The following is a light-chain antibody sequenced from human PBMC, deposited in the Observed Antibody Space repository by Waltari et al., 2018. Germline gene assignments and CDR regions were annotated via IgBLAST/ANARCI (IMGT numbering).Light chain of an antibody. V-gene: IGLV2-14*03. Sequence: QSALTQPASVSGSPGQSITISCSGTSSDVGAYNYVCWYQQPPGQAPKLIIYDVSVRPSGVSNRFSGSKSGNTASLTISGLHTEDEADYYCGTSTTTRNHVFGTGTKVTVL. CDR1: SSDVGAYNY. CDR2: DVS. CDR3: GTSTTTRNHV. J-gene: IGLJ1*01.